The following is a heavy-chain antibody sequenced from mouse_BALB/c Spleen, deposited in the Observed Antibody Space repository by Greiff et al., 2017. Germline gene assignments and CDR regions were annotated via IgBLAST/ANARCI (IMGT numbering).Heavy chain of an antibody. V-gene: IGHV5-17*02. J-gene: IGHJ4*01. D-gene: IGHD1-1*01. CDR1: GFTFSSFG. CDR2: ISSGSSTI. Sequence: EVKLVESGGGLVQPGGSRKLSCAASGFTFSSFGMHWVRQAPEKGLEWVAYISSGSSTIYYADTVKGRFTISRDNPKNTLFLQMTSLRSEDTAMYYCARSDYYGSSYGAYAMDYWGQGTSVTVSS. CDR3: ARSDYYGSSYGAYAMDY.